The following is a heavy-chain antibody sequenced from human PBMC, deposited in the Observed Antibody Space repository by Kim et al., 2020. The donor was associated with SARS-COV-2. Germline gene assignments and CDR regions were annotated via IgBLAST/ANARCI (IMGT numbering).Heavy chain of an antibody. Sequence: SVKVSCKASGGTFSSYATSWVRQAPGQGLEWMGRIIPILGIANYAQKFQGRVTITADKSTSTAYMELSSLRSEDTAVYYCARDTLGGVATILDYWGQGTLVTVSS. CDR3: ARDTLGGVATILDY. J-gene: IGHJ4*02. CDR2: IIPILGIA. V-gene: IGHV1-69*04. D-gene: IGHD5-12*01. CDR1: GGTFSSYA.